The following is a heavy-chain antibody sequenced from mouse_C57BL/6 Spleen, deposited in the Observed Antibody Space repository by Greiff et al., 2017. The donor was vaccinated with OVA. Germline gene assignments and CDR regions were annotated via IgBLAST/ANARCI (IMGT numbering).Heavy chain of an antibody. CDR1: GFTFSDYG. Sequence: EVHLVESGGGLVKPGGSLKLSCAASGFTFSDYGMHWVRQAPEKGLEWVAYISSGSSTIYYADTVKGRFTISRDNAKNTLFLQMTSLRSEDTAMYYCARRGGWLLLYYYAMDYWGQGTSVTVSS. J-gene: IGHJ4*01. CDR3: ARRGGWLLLYYYAMDY. D-gene: IGHD2-3*01. CDR2: ISSGSSTI. V-gene: IGHV5-17*01.